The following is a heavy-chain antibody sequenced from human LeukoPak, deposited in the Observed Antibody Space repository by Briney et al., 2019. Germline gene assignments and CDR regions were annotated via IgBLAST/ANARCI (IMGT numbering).Heavy chain of an antibody. V-gene: IGHV3-7*01. CDR3: ASYYGINWVIGY. CDR2: VKQGGREK. CDR1: GFSLSEYW. Sequence: GRSLRLSREVSGFSLSEYWMTLVRQAPGKRLEWVASVKQGGREKYYVDSVKGRFDISRDDAKNSLYLQMNTLRSDDTALYYCASYYGINWVIGYWGQGTLVTVSS. D-gene: IGHD4-17*01. J-gene: IGHJ4*02.